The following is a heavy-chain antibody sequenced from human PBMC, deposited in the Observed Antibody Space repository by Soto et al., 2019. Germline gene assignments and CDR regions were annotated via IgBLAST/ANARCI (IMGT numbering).Heavy chain of an antibody. D-gene: IGHD3-16*01. CDR2: ISSSGSTI. Sequence: GGSLRLSCAASGFTVSDYYMSWIRQAPGKGLEWVSYISSSGSTIYYADSVKGRFTISRDNAKNSLYLQMNSLRAEDTAVYYCARGGDPREYDYIWGKTFDIWGQGTMVTVSS. CDR1: GFTVSDYY. CDR3: ARGGDPREYDYIWGKTFDI. V-gene: IGHV3-11*01. J-gene: IGHJ3*02.